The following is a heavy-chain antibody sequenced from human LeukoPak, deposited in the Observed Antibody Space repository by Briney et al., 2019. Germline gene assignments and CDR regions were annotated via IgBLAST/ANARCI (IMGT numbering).Heavy chain of an antibody. J-gene: IGHJ2*01. CDR3: ARLPRWEPFDL. D-gene: IGHD4-23*01. CDR2: IYYSGST. Sequence: SETLSLTCTVSGGSISRYYWNWIRQPPGKGLEWIGYIYYSGSTNYNPSLKSRVTISVDTSKNQFSLRLTSVTATDTAVYYCARLPRWEPFDLWGRGTLVTVSS. V-gene: IGHV4-59*08. CDR1: GGSISRYY.